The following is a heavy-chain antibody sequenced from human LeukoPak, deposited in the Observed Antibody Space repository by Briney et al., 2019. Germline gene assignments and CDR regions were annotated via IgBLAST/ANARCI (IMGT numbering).Heavy chain of an antibody. J-gene: IGHJ3*02. CDR2: IYHSGST. CDR1: GGSINGYY. CDR3: ARPAWGSSWNAFDI. D-gene: IGHD6-13*01. V-gene: IGHV4-59*08. Sequence: ETLSLTCTVSGGSINGYYWSWIRQPPGKGLEWIGYIYHSGSTDYNPSLKSRVTISIDTSKKQFSLKMSSVTAADTAVYYCARPAWGSSWNAFDIWGRGTMVTVSS.